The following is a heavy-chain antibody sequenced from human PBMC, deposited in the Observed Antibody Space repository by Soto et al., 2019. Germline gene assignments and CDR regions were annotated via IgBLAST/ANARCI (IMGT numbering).Heavy chain of an antibody. CDR1: GYTFTSYG. CDR3: ASVVGALGHWFAP. V-gene: IGHV1-18*01. CDR2: ISAYNGNT. J-gene: IGHJ5*02. Sequence: QVQLEQSGAEVKKPGASVKVSCKASGYTFTSYGISWVRQAPGQGLEWMGRISAYNGNTTYAQKLQGRVTMTTNTSPSTAYMELRSLRSADTAVYYCASVVGALGHWFAPWGQGTLVTVSS. D-gene: IGHD2-15*01.